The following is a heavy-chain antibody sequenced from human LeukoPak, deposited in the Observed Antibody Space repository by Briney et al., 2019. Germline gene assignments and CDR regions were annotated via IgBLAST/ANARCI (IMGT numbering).Heavy chain of an antibody. D-gene: IGHD2-2*02. CDR3: ARDDVYPNP. Sequence: GGSLRLSCAGFGFTFSDSEINWMRQASGKGPEWVSSIRGSGSNTVIHYVDSVKGRFTISRDNAKNSLYLQMNSLRAEDTAVYYCARDDVYPNPWGQGTLVTVSS. V-gene: IGHV3-11*04. CDR1: GFTFSDSE. J-gene: IGHJ5*02. CDR2: IRGSGSNTVI.